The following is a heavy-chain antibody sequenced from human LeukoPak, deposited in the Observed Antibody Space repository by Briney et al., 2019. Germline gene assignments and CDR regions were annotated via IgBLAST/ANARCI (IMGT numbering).Heavy chain of an antibody. Sequence: GGSLRLSCVGSGFMFSNYWMTWVRQAPGKGLEWVAFIRYDGSNKYYADSVKGRFTISRDNSKNTLYLQMNSLRAEDTAVYYCAKDGKYCSSTGCYLYYWGQGTLVTVSS. CDR2: IRYDGSNK. J-gene: IGHJ4*02. V-gene: IGHV3-30*02. D-gene: IGHD2-2*01. CDR1: GFMFSNYW. CDR3: AKDGKYCSSTGCYLYY.